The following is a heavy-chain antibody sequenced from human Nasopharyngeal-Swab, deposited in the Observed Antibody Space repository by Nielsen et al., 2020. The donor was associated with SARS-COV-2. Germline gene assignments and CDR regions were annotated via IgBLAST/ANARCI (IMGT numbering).Heavy chain of an antibody. CDR1: GFTFSAYT. Sequence: GESLKISCAASGFTFSAYTMNWVRQAPGKGLEWVSYISSSTSTTYYADSVESRFTISRDNAKNSLYLEMDSLRAEDTAVYYCARVKSFGPDVFDIWGQGTMVTVSS. CDR3: ARVKSFGPDVFDI. CDR2: ISSSTSTT. J-gene: IGHJ3*02. D-gene: IGHD3-16*01. V-gene: IGHV3-48*04.